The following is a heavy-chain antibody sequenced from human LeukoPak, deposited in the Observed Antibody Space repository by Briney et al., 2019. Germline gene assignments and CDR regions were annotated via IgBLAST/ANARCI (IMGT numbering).Heavy chain of an antibody. V-gene: IGHV3-30*18. CDR2: ISYDGSNK. CDR3: AKGGDCSSTSCSDFDY. J-gene: IGHJ4*02. Sequence: PGGSLRLSCAASGFTFSSDGMHWVRQAPGKGLEWVAVISYDGSNKYYADSVKGRFTISRDNSKNTLYLQMNSLRAEDTAVYYCAKGGDCSSTSCSDFDYWGQGTLVTVSS. CDR1: GFTFSSDG. D-gene: IGHD2-2*01.